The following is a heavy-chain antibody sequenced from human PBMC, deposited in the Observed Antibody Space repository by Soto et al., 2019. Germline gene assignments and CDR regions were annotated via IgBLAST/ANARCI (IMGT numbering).Heavy chain of an antibody. V-gene: IGHV3-53*01. D-gene: IGHD6-25*01. CDR1: GFTVSSNY. J-gene: IGHJ4*02. CDR3: ARDRGQYDY. Sequence: GESLKISFAASGFTVSSNYMSWVRQAPGKGLEWVSVIYSGGSTYYADSVKGRFTISRDNSKNTLYLQMNSLRAEDTAVYYCARDRGQYDYWGQGTLVTVSS. CDR2: IYSGGST.